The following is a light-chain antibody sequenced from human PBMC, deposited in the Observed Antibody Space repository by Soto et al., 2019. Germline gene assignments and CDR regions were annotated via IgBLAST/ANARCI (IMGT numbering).Light chain of an antibody. Sequence: SVLTQPASVSGSPGQSITISCTGTSSDIGGYNFVSWYQHHPGKAPRLLIFDVSDRPSGVSDRFSGSKSGNTASLTISGLQAEDEADYYCSSYISSSTPYVFGTGTKVTVL. J-gene: IGLJ1*01. CDR1: SSDIGGYNF. CDR3: SSYISSSTPYV. V-gene: IGLV2-14*03. CDR2: DVS.